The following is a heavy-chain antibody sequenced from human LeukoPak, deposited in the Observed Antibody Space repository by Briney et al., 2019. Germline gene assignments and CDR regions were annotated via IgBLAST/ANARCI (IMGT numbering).Heavy chain of an antibody. J-gene: IGHJ4*02. CDR3: ARGIPGYFGTSDYYYEY. Sequence: SETLSLTCTVSGGSISSYYWSWIRQPPGKGLEWIGYIYYSGSTNYNPSLKSRVTISVDTSKNQFSLKLSSVTAADTAVYYCARGIPGYFGTSDYYYEYWGQGTLVTVSS. V-gene: IGHV4-59*01. CDR2: IYYSGST. CDR1: GGSISSYY. D-gene: IGHD3-22*01.